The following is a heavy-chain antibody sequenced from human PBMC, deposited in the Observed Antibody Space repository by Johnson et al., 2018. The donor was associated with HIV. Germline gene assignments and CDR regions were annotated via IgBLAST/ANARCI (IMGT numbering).Heavy chain of an antibody. CDR1: GFTFSSYD. Sequence: QVQLVESGGGLVQPGGSLRLSCAASGFTFSSYDMHWVRQAPGKGLEWVSLISWDGGSTYYADSVKGRFTISRDNSKNTLYLQMNSLRAEDTAVYYCASLYSGYDNDAFDIWGQGTMVTVSS. CDR3: ASLYSGYDNDAFDI. V-gene: IGHV3-NL1*01. D-gene: IGHD5-12*01. CDR2: ISWDGGST. J-gene: IGHJ3*02.